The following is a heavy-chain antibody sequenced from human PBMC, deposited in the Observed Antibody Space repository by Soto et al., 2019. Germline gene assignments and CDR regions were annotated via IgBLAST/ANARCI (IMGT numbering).Heavy chain of an antibody. CDR3: AGTFCSGGSCYSGGVYYYAMDV. V-gene: IGHV4-30-4*01. J-gene: IGHJ6*02. D-gene: IGHD2-15*01. Sequence: PSETLSLTCTVSGGSISSGDYYWNWIRQPPGKALEWIGYTHYSGVTTYNPSLESRVSISVDTSKNQFSLKLNSVTAADTAVYYCAGTFCSGGSCYSGGVYYYAMDVWGQGTTVTVSS. CDR1: GGSISSGDYY. CDR2: THYSGVT.